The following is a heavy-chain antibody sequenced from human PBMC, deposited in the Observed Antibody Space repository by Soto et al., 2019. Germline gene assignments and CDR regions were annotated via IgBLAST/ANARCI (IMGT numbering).Heavy chain of an antibody. CDR3: ARIRDGYGDY. CDR1: DYTFTIYG. CDR2: ISAYSGNT. Sequence: AGLKISCKSADYTFTIYGSICMRQAPGQGLEWMGWISAYSGNTNYAQKLQGRVTMTTDTSTSTAYMELRSLRSDDTAVYYCARIRDGYGDYWGQGTLVTVSS. V-gene: IGHV1-18*01. J-gene: IGHJ4*02. D-gene: IGHD5-18*01.